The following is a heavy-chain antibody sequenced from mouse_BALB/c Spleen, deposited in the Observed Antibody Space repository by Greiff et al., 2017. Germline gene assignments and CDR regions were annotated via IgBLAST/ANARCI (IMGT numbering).Heavy chain of an antibody. CDR1: GFTFSSYG. CDR2: ISSGGSYT. Sequence: EVKLMESGGDLVKPGGSLKLSCAASGFTFSSYGMSWVRQTPDKRLEWVATISSGGSYTYYPDSVKGRFTISRDNAKNTLYLQMSSLKSEDTAMYYCARHVDGNSPFAYWGQGTLVTVSA. J-gene: IGHJ3*01. V-gene: IGHV5-6*01. CDR3: ARHVDGNSPFAY. D-gene: IGHD2-1*01.